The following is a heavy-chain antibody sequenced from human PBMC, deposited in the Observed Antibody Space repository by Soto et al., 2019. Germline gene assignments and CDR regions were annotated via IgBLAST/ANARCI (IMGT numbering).Heavy chain of an antibody. CDR1: GGSISSGGYY. V-gene: IGHV4-31*03. D-gene: IGHD3-22*01. CDR2: TYYTGST. J-gene: IGHJ5*02. Sequence: QVQLQESGPGLVKPSQTLSLTCTVSGGSISSGGYYWSWIRQHPGKGLEWIGYTYYTGSTYYNPSRKCRVTISVDTYKNQCSLKLSSVTAADTAAYYCARTSIGSSGTAADPWGQGTLVTVSS. CDR3: ARTSIGSSGTAADP.